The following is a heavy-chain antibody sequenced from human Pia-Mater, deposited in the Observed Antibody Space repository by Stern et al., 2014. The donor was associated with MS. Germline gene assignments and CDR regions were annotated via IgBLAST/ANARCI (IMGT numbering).Heavy chain of an antibody. Sequence: EVQLVQSGGGLVKPGGSLRLSCAASGFTFSNAWMTWVRQAPGKGLEWVGRIKSETDGGTTDYATPVKGRFTISRDDSKNTLYLQMNSLKTEDTAVYYCTTHKGYPDYWGQGTLVTVSS. CDR3: TTHKGYPDY. D-gene: IGHD5-18*01. CDR2: IKSETDGGTT. CDR1: GFTFSNAW. J-gene: IGHJ4*02. V-gene: IGHV3-15*01.